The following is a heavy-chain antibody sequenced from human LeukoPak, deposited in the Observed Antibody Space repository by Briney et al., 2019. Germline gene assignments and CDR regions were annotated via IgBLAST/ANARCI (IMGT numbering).Heavy chain of an antibody. Sequence: SETLSLTCAVSGYSISSGYYWGWIRQPPGKGLEWIGSIYHSGSTYYNPSLKSRVTISVDTSKNQFSLKLSSVTTADTAVYYCAGTPYGSGSHYYFDYWGQGTLVTVSS. CDR2: IYHSGST. J-gene: IGHJ4*02. CDR1: GYSISSGYY. CDR3: AGTPYGSGSHYYFDY. V-gene: IGHV4-38-2*01. D-gene: IGHD3-10*01.